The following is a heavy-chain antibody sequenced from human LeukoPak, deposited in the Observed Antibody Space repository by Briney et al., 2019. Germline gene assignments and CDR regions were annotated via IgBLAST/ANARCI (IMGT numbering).Heavy chain of an antibody. Sequence: PSETMCLTCTVSVGTVNSGSSIWSWIRQPPGRGLEWSGYSYHSGSTNYNPSLKSRVTISVDTSKSQLSLKLNSVTAADTAVYYCARDRNYYDSSGYYFANWGQGTLVTVSS. CDR2: SYHSGST. CDR1: VGTVNSGSSI. V-gene: IGHV4-61*01. D-gene: IGHD3-22*01. CDR3: ARDRNYYDSSGYYFAN. J-gene: IGHJ4*02.